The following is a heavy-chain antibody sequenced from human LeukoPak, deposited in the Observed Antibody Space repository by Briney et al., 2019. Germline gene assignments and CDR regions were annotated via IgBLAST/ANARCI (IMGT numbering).Heavy chain of an antibody. Sequence: GVSVKVSCKASAYTFTSNYIHWVRQAPGQGLEWMGMIYPRDGSTSYAQKFQGRVTVTRDTSTSTVHMELSGLRSEDTAVYYCARDQEGFDYWGQGTLVTVSS. CDR1: AYTFTSNY. V-gene: IGHV1-46*01. J-gene: IGHJ4*02. CDR3: ARDQEGFDY. CDR2: IYPRDGST.